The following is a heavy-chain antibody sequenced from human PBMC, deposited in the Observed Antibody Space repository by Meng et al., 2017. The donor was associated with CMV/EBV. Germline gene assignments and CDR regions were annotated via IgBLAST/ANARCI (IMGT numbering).Heavy chain of an antibody. CDR1: GYTFTSYG. D-gene: IGHD3-3*01. CDR3: ARDPPYYDFWSGYYFKPYEPVLFDY. Sequence: ASVKVSCKASGYTFTSYGISWVRQAPGQGLEWMGWISAYNGNTNFAQKLQGRVTMTTDTSTSTAYMELRSLRSDDTAVYYCARDPPYYDFWSGYYFKPYEPVLFDYWGQGTLVTVSS. CDR2: ISAYNGNT. J-gene: IGHJ4*02. V-gene: IGHV1-18*01.